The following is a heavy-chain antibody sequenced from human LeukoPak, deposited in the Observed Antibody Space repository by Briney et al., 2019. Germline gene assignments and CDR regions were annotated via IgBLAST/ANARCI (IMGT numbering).Heavy chain of an antibody. V-gene: IGHV1-8*02. CDR1: GYTFTGYY. CDR2: MNPNSGNT. CDR3: ATRYDFWSGTIDY. D-gene: IGHD3-3*01. Sequence: ASVKVSCKASGYTFTGYYMHWVRQAPGQGLEWMGWMNPNSGNTGYAQKFQGRVTMTRNTSISTAYMELSSLRSEDTAVYYCATRYDFWSGTIDYWGQGTLVTVSS. J-gene: IGHJ4*02.